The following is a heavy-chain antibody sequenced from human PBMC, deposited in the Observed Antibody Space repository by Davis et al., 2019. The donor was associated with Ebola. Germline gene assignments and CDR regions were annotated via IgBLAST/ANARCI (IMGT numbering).Heavy chain of an antibody. CDR3: ARGPPEDVVVVVVAADY. Sequence: GESLKISCAASGFNFSDYGLHWVRQAPGKGLEWVAVTSFGGSNKFYADYVRGRFTISVDSSKNTVYLQMNSLRAEDTAVYYCARGPPEDVVVVVVAADYWGQGTLVTVSS. CDR1: GFNFSDYG. J-gene: IGHJ4*02. CDR2: TSFGGSNK. D-gene: IGHD2-15*01. V-gene: IGHV3-30*04.